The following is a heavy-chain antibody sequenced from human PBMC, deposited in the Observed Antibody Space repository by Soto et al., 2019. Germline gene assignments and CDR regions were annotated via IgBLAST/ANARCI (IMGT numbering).Heavy chain of an antibody. CDR1: GFTVSSNY. V-gene: IGHV3-53*01. J-gene: IGHJ4*02. CDR3: ARAADDYGMYCFDY. CDR2: IYSGGST. Sequence: EVQLVESGGGLIQPGGSLRLSCAASGFTVSSNYMSWVRQAPGKGLEWVSVIYSGGSTYYADSVKGRFTISRDNSKNTLYLQMNSLRAEDTAVYYCARAADDYGMYCFDYWGQGTLVTVSS. D-gene: IGHD4-17*01.